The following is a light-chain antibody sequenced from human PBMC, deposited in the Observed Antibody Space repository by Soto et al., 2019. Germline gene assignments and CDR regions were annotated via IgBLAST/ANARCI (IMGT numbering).Light chain of an antibody. CDR3: QNYGSPPVT. CDR1: QSVSGNF. Sequence: DMVLTQSPGTLSLSPGERATLSCCAGQSVSGNFLAWYQQKPGQAPRLLIYGASVRATGVPDRFSGGGSGTDFTLTISGLEPDDFAQYFCQNYGSPPVTFGGGTKIEV. V-gene: IGKV3-20*01. CDR2: GAS. J-gene: IGKJ4*01.